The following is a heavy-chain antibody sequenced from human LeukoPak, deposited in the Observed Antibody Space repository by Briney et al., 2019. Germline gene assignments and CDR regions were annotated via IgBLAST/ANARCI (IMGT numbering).Heavy chain of an antibody. CDR2: IYYSGST. CDR1: GGSISSYY. J-gene: IGHJ5*02. V-gene: IGHV4-59*12. D-gene: IGHD2-2*02. CDR3: ARADTLGIVVVPAAIPAWFDP. Sequence: SETLSLTCTVSGGSISSYYWSWIRQPPGKGLEWIGYIYYSGSTNYNPSLKSRVTISVDTSKNQFSLKLSSVTAADTAVYYCARADTLGIVVVPAAIPAWFDPWGQGTLVTVSS.